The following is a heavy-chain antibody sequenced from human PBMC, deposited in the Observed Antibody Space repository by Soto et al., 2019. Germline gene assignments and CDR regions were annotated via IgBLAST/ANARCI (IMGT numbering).Heavy chain of an antibody. V-gene: IGHV3-23*01. Sequence: LRLSCAASGFAFSSYAMSWVRQAPGKGLEWVSAISGSGGRTYYADSVKGRFTISRDNSKNTLYLQMNSLRAEDTAVYYCAKDSIAAAGTYYYYGMDVWGQGTTVTVSS. CDR2: ISGSGGRT. D-gene: IGHD6-13*01. CDR1: GFAFSSYA. J-gene: IGHJ6*02. CDR3: AKDSIAAAGTYYYYGMDV.